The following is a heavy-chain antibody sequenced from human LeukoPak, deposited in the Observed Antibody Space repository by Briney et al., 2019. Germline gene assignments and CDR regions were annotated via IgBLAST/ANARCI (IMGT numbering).Heavy chain of an antibody. J-gene: IGHJ4*02. CDR1: GFTFSSYS. D-gene: IGHD3-22*01. CDR3: ARDYYDSSGYYSDY. Sequence: PGGSLRLSCAASGFTFSSYSMNWVRQAPGKGLEWVSSISSSSSYTYYADSVKGRFTISRDNAKNSLYLQMNSLRAEDTAVYYCARDYYDSSGYYSDYWGQGTLVTVSS. CDR2: ISSSSSYT. V-gene: IGHV3-21*01.